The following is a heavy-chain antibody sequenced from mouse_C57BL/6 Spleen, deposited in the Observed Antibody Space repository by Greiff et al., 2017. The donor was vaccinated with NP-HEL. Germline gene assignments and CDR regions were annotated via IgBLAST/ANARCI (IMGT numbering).Heavy chain of an antibody. CDR3: ARSPYYYAMDY. V-gene: IGHV1-69*01. J-gene: IGHJ4*01. CDR2: IDPSDSYT. CDR1: GYTFTSYW. Sequence: QVQLQQPGAELVMPGASVKLSCKASGYTFTSYWMHWVKQRPGQGLEWIGEIDPSDSYTTYNQKFKGKSTLTVDKSSSTAYMQLSSLTSEDSAVYYCARSPYYYAMDYWGQGTSVTVSS.